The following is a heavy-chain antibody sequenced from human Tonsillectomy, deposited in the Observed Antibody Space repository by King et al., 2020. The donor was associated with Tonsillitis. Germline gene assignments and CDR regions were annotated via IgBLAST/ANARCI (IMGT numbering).Heavy chain of an antibody. CDR3: VRENWYYDY. CDR1: GYTFTDYH. CDR2: IYPTNGVT. J-gene: IGHJ4*02. Sequence: QLVQSGAEMKRPGASVMDSCLAYGYTFTDYHMHWVRQAPGQGLAWMGWIYPTNGVTYYEQKFLGMISLTRATSINSVYMELTRLTSDDTARDYCVRENWYYDYWGQGTLVTVSS. V-gene: IGHV1-2*02. D-gene: IGHD1-1*01.